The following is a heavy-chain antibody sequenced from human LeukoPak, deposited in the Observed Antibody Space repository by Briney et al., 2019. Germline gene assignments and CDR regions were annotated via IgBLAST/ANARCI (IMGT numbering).Heavy chain of an antibody. D-gene: IGHD3-10*01. Sequence: SETLSLTCAVYGGSFSGYYWSWIRQPPGKGLEWIGEINHSGSTNYNPSLKSRVTISVDTSKNQFSLKLSSVTAADTAVYYCARGHGSGSYYNLVSLDYYYGMDVWGQGTTVTVSS. CDR2: INHSGST. CDR1: GGSFSGYY. J-gene: IGHJ6*02. CDR3: ARGHGSGSYYNLVSLDYYYGMDV. V-gene: IGHV4-34*01.